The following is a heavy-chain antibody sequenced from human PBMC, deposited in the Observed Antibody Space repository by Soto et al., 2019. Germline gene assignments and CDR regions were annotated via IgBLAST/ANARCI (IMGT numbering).Heavy chain of an antibody. J-gene: IGHJ6*02. Sequence: ASVKVSCEASGYTFTISGISWERQAPGQGLEWMDWIGAYNGHTKYAQKLQGRVILTTYTSTRTAYMELRSLKSDDTAVYYRARDDYYDSSGYVPVRYYFGMDVWGRRTTFAVAS. V-gene: IGHV1-18*01. CDR1: GYTFTISG. CDR3: ARDDYYDSSGYVPVRYYFGMDV. CDR2: IGAYNGHT. D-gene: IGHD3-22*01.